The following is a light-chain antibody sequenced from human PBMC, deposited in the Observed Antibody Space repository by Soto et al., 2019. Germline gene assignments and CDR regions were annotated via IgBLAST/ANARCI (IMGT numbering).Light chain of an antibody. CDR2: GAS. Sequence: EIVLTQSPGTLSVSPGERATLSCRASQSVSSKLAWYQQKPGQAPRLLFYGASTEATGIPARCSGSGSETEFTLSISSLQSEDFAVYYCQQYNNWPGTFGQGTKVEIK. V-gene: IGKV3-15*01. CDR1: QSVSSK. J-gene: IGKJ1*01. CDR3: QQYNNWPGT.